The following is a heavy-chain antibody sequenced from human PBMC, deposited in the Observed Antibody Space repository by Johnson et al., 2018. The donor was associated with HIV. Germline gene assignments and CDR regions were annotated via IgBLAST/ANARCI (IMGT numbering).Heavy chain of an antibody. CDR3: AKGLNWGGDAFDI. Sequence: VQLVESGGGVVQPGRSVRLSCAASGLNFSDYGMHWVRQAPGKGLEWVAVISYDGSNKYYADSVKGRFTISRDNSKNTLYLQMNSLRAEDTAVYYCAKGLNWGGDAFDIWGQGTMVTVSS. CDR1: GLNFSDYG. D-gene: IGHD7-27*01. CDR2: ISYDGSNK. J-gene: IGHJ3*02. V-gene: IGHV3-30-3*01.